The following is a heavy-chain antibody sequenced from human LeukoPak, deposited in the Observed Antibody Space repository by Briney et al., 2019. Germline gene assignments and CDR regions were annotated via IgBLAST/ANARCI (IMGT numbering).Heavy chain of an antibody. J-gene: IGHJ4*02. CDR2: ITSGSNHI. Sequence: GGSLRLSCAASGFTFSSYAMNWVRQAPGKGLEWVSSITSGSNHIYYADSVKGRFTISRDNAKNSLFLQMNSLRAEDTSIYYCARVSGDYYHTVESWGQGTLVTVSS. CDR1: GFTFSSYA. D-gene: IGHD4-17*01. CDR3: ARVSGDYYHTVES. V-gene: IGHV3-21*01.